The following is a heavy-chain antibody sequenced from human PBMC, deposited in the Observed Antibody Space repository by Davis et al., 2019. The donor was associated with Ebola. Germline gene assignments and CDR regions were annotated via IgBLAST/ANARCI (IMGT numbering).Heavy chain of an antibody. Sequence: ASVKVSCKASGYTFTSYYMHWVRQAPGQGLEWMGIINPSGGSTSYAQKFQGRVTMTRDTSTSTVYMELSSLRSEDTAVYYCARLGYVVVPAATVGFDYWGQGTLVTVSS. J-gene: IGHJ4*02. CDR3: ARLGYVVVPAATVGFDY. D-gene: IGHD2-2*01. CDR2: INPSGGST. V-gene: IGHV1-46*01. CDR1: GYTFTSYY.